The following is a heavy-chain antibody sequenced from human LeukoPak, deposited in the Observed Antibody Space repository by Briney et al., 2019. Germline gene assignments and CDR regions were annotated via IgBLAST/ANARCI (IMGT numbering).Heavy chain of an antibody. D-gene: IGHD3-9*01. Sequence: ASVKVSCKASGGTFISYAISWVRQAPGQGLEWMGGIIPIFGTANYAQKLQGRVTITADKSTSTAYMELSSLRSEDTAVYYCASSRGLRYFDWLLYGGSHYGMDGWGKGPTVTVSS. J-gene: IGHJ6*04. CDR1: GGTFISYA. CDR3: ASSRGLRYFDWLLYGGSHYGMDG. V-gene: IGHV1-69*06. CDR2: IIPIFGTA.